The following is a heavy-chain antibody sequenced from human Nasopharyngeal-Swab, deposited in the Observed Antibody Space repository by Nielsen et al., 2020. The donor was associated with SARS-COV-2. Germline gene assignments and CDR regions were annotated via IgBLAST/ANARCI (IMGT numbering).Heavy chain of an antibody. CDR1: GFTFSSYA. D-gene: IGHD2-2*01. CDR2: ISYDGSNK. J-gene: IGHJ4*02. V-gene: IGHV3-30-3*01. CDR3: ARDAKAGMRIVPAAIDY. Sequence: GGSLRLSCAASGFTFSSYAMHWVRQAPGKGLEWVAVISYDGSNKYYADSVKGRFTISRDNSKNTLYLQMNSLRAEDTAVYYCARDAKAGMRIVPAAIDYWGQGTLVTVSS.